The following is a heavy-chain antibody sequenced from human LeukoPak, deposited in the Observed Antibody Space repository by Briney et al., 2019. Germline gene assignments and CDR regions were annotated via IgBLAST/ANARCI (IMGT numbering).Heavy chain of an antibody. Sequence: ASVKVSCKASGYTFTTYAITWVRQAPGQGLQWMGWIDTYNGNTNYAQNFQSRVTMTTDTSTGTAYMELRSLRSDDTAVYYCARGLISGGYKYYYYYYMDVWGTGTTVTVSS. V-gene: IGHV1-18*01. CDR3: ARGLISGGYKYYYYYYMDV. CDR2: IDTYNGNT. D-gene: IGHD1-26*01. CDR1: GYTFTTYA. J-gene: IGHJ6*03.